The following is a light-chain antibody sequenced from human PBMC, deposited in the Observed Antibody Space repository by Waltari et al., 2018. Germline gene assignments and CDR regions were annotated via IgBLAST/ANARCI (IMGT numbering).Light chain of an antibody. J-gene: IGKJ1*01. CDR2: HAS. CDR3: QHYESLPVT. V-gene: IGKV3-20*01. Sequence: EIVLTQSPGTLSLSPGERAPLPCRASQSISKYLSWYQQKPGQAPRLLIYHASSRAAGIPDRFSGSGSGTDFSLTISRLEPEDFAVYYCQHYESLPVTFGQGTKVEIK. CDR1: QSISKY.